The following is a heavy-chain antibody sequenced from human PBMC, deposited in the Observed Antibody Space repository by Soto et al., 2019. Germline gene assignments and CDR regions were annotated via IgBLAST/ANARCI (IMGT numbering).Heavy chain of an antibody. D-gene: IGHD3-22*01. CDR2: ISNDGSNK. V-gene: IGHV3-30*18. Sequence: QVQLVESGGGVVQPGRSLRLSCAASGFTFSSYGMHWVRQAPGKGLEWVAVISNDGSNKYYADSVKGRFTISRDNSKITLYLQMNSLRAEYTAVYYCAKEWVYDSSGWSFDYWGQGTLVTVSS. CDR1: GFTFSSYG. CDR3: AKEWVYDSSGWSFDY. J-gene: IGHJ4*02.